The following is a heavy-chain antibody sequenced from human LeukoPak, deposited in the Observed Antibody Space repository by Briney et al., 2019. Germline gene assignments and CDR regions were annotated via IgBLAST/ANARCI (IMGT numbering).Heavy chain of an antibody. V-gene: IGHV3-66*01. D-gene: IGHD3-3*01. Sequence: QPGGSLRLSCAASGFTVSNNYMNWVRQAPGKGLEWVSIIYSGGSTYYTDSVKGRFTISRDNSKNTLYLQMNSLRVEDTAVYYCASWTGYDFWSGYYTFDYWGQGTLVTVSS. J-gene: IGHJ4*02. CDR1: GFTVSNNY. CDR2: IYSGGST. CDR3: ASWTGYDFWSGYYTFDY.